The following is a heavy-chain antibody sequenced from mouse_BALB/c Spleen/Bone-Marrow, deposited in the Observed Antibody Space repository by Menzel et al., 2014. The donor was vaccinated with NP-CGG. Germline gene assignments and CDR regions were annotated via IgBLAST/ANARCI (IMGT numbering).Heavy chain of an antibody. CDR1: GYTFTAYA. Sequence: VQLQQSGPEVVRPGVSVKLSCKGSGYTFTAYAMHWVKQSHTESLEWIGLISTYSGNTHYNQDFKGKATMTVDKSSSTSYIDLARLTSYDSAFYYCARNFYAITFFAYWPQGPALSLSP. D-gene: IGHD1-1*01. J-gene: IGHJ2*01. CDR3: ARNFYAITFFAY. CDR2: ISTYSGNT. V-gene: IGHV1-67*01.